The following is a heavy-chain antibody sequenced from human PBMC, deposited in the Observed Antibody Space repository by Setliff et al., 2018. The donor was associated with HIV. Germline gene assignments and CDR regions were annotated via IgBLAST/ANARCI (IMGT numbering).Heavy chain of an antibody. CDR3: ARDMTRRIVVSRRVDAFDI. J-gene: IGHJ3*02. CDR2: IWHDGSNK. Sequence: PGGSLRLSCAASGFTFSTCGMHWVRQAPGKGLEWLAMIWHDGSNKYYADSVKGRLTISRDSANTVSLQMNSLRVEDTAVYYCARDMTRRIVVSRRVDAFDIWGQGTMVTVSS. D-gene: IGHD3-22*01. CDR1: GFTFSTCG. V-gene: IGHV3-33*08.